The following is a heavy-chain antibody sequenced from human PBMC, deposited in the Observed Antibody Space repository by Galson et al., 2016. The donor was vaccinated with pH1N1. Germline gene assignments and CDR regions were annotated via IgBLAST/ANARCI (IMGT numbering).Heavy chain of an antibody. V-gene: IGHV3-30*02. CDR3: EKDVGVKYVKYFDY. J-gene: IGHJ4*02. D-gene: IGHD1-26*01. Sequence: SLRLSCAASGFTFSTYGMHWVRQAPGKGLEWVAFIRYDRSDTYYADFVKGRFTISRDNSKNTLYLHMNSLRVEDAAVYYWEKDVGVKYVKYFDYWGQGTLVTVSS. CDR1: GFTFSTYG. CDR2: IRYDRSDT.